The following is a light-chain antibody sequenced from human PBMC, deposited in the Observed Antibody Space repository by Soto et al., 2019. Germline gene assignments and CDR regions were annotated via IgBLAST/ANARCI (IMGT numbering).Light chain of an antibody. J-gene: IGKJ5*01. CDR3: MQALQTPIT. CDR2: LGS. CDR1: QSLQHRNGYNY. V-gene: IGKV2-28*01. Sequence: DFVMSQSPLSLPVTLGEPASISCRSGQSLQHRNGYNYLAWYLQKPGQSPRLLIYLGSLRASGVPDRFRGSGSGTDFTLKISRVEAEDVGVYYCMQALQTPITVGQGTRLETK.